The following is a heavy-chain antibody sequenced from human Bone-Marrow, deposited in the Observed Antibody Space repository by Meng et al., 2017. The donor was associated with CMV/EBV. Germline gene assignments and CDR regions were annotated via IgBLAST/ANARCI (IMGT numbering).Heavy chain of an antibody. CDR2: INPNSGGT. Sequence: ASVKVSCKASGGTFSSYAISWVRQAPGQGLEWMGWINPNSGGTNYAQKFQGRVTMTRDTSISTAYMELSRLRSDDTAVYYCARDQVGATDYWGQGTLVTVSS. V-gene: IGHV1-2*02. CDR3: ARDQVGATDY. D-gene: IGHD1-26*01. J-gene: IGHJ4*02. CDR1: GGTFSSYA.